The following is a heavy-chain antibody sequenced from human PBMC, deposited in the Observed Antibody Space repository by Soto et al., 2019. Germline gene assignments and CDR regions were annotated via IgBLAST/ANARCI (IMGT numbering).Heavy chain of an antibody. V-gene: IGHV3-33*01. J-gene: IGHJ4*02. Sequence: PGGSLRLSCAASGFTFSSYGMHWVRQAPGKGLEWVAVIWYDGSNKYYADSVKGRFTISRDNSKNTLYLQRNSLRTEDTAVYYCARDRVYHSSSWAYYFDYWGQGTLVTVSS. CDR2: IWYDGSNK. D-gene: IGHD6-13*01. CDR3: ARDRVYHSSSWAYYFDY. CDR1: GFTFSSYG.